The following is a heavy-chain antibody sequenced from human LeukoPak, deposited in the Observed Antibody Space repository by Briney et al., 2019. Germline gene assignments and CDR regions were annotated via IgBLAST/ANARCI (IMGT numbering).Heavy chain of an antibody. V-gene: IGHV4-59*01. CDR3: AREWAIGAYYGSDNWFDP. CDR1: GGSISSYY. J-gene: IGHJ5*02. CDR2: IYYSGST. Sequence: SETLSLTCTVSGGSISSYYWSWIRQPPGKGLEWIGYIYYSGSTNYNPSLKSRVTISVDTSKNQFSLKLSSVTAADTAVYYCAREWAIGAYYGSDNWFDPWGQGTLVTVSS. D-gene: IGHD3-10*01.